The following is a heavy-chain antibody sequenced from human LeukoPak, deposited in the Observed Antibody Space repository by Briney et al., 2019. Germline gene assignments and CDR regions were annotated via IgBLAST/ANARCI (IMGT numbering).Heavy chain of an antibody. CDR1: GGSFSGYY. J-gene: IGHJ4*02. Sequence: TSETLSLTCAVYGGSFSGYYWSWIRQPPGKGLEWIGEINHSGSTNYNPSLKSRVTISIDTSKNQFSLKLSSVTAADTAVYYCASKLEYSTSSGIYWGQGALVTVSS. D-gene: IGHD6-6*01. V-gene: IGHV4-34*01. CDR3: ASKLEYSTSSGIY. CDR2: INHSGST.